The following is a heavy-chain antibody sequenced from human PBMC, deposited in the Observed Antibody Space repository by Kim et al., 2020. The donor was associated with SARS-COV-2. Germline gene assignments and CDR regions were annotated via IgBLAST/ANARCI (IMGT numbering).Heavy chain of an antibody. CDR2: ISAYNGNT. Sequence: ASVKVSCKASGYTFTSYGISWVRQAPGQGLEWMGWISAYNGNTNYAQKLQGRVTMTTDTSTSTAYMELRSLRSDDTAVYYCARDGCDYYGSGRDACDYYYGMDVWGQGTTVTVSS. CDR3: ARDGCDYYGSGRDACDYYYGMDV. V-gene: IGHV1-18*01. CDR1: GYTFTSYG. J-gene: IGHJ6*02. D-gene: IGHD3-10*01.